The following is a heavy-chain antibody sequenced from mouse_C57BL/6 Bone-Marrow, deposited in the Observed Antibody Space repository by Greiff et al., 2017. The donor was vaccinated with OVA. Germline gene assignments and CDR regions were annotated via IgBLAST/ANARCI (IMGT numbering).Heavy chain of an antibody. V-gene: IGHV1-50*01. CDR3: ARGFTTVVATRNYYAMDY. D-gene: IGHD1-1*01. J-gene: IGHJ4*01. CDR2: IDPSDSYT. Sequence: QVQLQQPGAELVKPGASVKLSCKASGYTFTSCWMQWVKQRPGQGLEWIGEIDPSDSYTNYNQKFKGKATLTVDTSSSTAYMQLSSLTSEDSAVYYCARGFTTVVATRNYYAMDYWGQGTSVTVSS. CDR1: GYTFTSCW.